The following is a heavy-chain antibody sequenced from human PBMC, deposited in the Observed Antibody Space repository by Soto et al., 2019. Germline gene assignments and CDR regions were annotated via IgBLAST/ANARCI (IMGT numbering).Heavy chain of an antibody. CDR3: ATPSYTWFGEFYGIDV. V-gene: IGHV3-30*03. CDR1: GFTFSTYA. D-gene: IGHD3-10*01. CDR2: ISYDGSYR. Sequence: QVQLVESGGGVVQPGRSLRLSCAASGFTFSTYAMHWVRQAPGKGLEWVADISYDGSYRHYADSLKGRFTISRDNSKNTLYLLMNSLRAEDTAVYYCATPSYTWFGEFYGIDVWGQGTTVTVSS. J-gene: IGHJ6*02.